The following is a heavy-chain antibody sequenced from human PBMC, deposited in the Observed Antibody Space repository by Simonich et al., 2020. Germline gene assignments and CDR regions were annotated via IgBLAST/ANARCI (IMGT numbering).Heavy chain of an antibody. J-gene: IGHJ3*02. CDR1: GFTFSSYS. CDR3: AREQARGGAFDI. CDR2: ISSSSIYI. Sequence: EVQLVESGGGLVKPGGSLRLSCAASGFTFSSYSMNWVRQAPGKGLEWVSNISSSSIYIDYADSVKGRFTISRDNAKNSLYLQMNSLRAEDTAVYYCAREQARGGAFDIWGQGTMVTVSS. V-gene: IGHV3-21*01. D-gene: IGHD3-16*01.